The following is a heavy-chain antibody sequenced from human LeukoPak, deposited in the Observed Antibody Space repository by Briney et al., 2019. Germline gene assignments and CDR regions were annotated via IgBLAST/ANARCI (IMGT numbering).Heavy chain of an antibody. J-gene: IGHJ4*02. D-gene: IGHD3-16*02. Sequence: GASVKVSCKASGYTFTRHYMSWVRQAPGQGLEWMGWITTYNGNTNYAQNIQGRVTMATDTSTSTAYMELRSLRSDDTAVYYCARDQLTLEEFSLDYWGQGTLVTVSS. V-gene: IGHV1-18*04. CDR1: GYTFTRHY. CDR3: ARDQLTLEEFSLDY. CDR2: ITTYNGNT.